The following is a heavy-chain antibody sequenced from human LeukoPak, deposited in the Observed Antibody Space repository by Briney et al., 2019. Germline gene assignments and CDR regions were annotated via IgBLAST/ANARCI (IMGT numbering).Heavy chain of an antibody. Sequence: GASVKVSCKASGGTFSSYAISWVRRAPGQGLEWMGGIIPIFGTANYAQKFQGRVTITADESTSTAYMELSSLRSEDTAVYYCAREVVRTWYFDLWGRGTLVTVSS. J-gene: IGHJ2*01. CDR2: IIPIFGTA. V-gene: IGHV1-69*13. CDR1: GGTFSSYA. D-gene: IGHD2-2*01. CDR3: AREVVRTWYFDL.